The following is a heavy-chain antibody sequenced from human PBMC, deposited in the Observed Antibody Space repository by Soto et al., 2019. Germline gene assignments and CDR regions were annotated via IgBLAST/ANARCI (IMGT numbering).Heavy chain of an antibody. J-gene: IGHJ4*02. CDR1: GGTFSSYA. V-gene: IGHV1-69*13. CDR3: ARGRDGSSWPELYYFDY. D-gene: IGHD6-13*01. Sequence: GASVKVSCKASGGTFSSYAISWVRQAPGQGLEWMGGIIPIFGTANYAQKFQGRVTITADESTSTAYMELSSLRSEDTAVYYCARGRDGSSWPELYYFDYWGQGTLVTV. CDR2: IIPIFGTA.